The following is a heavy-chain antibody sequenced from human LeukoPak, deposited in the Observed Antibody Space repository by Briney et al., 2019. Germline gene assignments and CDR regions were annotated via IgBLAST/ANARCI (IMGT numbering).Heavy chain of an antibody. D-gene: IGHD2-21*02. J-gene: IGHJ4*02. CDR1: GGTFSAYW. Sequence: PGGSLRLSCAVSGGTFSAYWVAWARQSPGKGLEWVAEINEDGSVKYYVDSMKGRFTISRDNAKNSLYLQMNSLGAEDTAVYYCAKVPRDSDCYWGQGTLVTVSS. V-gene: IGHV3-7*01. CDR2: INEDGSVK. CDR3: AKVPRDSDCY.